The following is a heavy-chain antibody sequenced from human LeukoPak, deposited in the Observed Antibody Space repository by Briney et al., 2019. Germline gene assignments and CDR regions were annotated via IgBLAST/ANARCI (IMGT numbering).Heavy chain of an antibody. CDR2: ISAGNGNI. J-gene: IGHJ6*02. V-gene: IGHV1-18*01. CDR3: ARPGADCGSAGCYTYPYYGLDV. D-gene: IGHD2-2*02. CDR1: GYTFTSYA. Sequence: ASVKVSCKASGYTFTSYAIHWVRQAPGQRLEWMGWISAGNGNIKYAQNLQGRVTMTTDISTSTAYMELRSLRSDDTAVYYCARPGADCGSAGCYTYPYYGLDVWGQGTTVTVSS.